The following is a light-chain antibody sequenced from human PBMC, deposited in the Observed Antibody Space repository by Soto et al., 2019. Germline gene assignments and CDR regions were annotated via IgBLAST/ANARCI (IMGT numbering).Light chain of an antibody. Sequence: ETVLTQSPGTLYFSPGERATLSCRASQSVSSYLAWYQQKPGQAPRLLIYDASNRATGIPARFSGSGSGTDFTLTITSLEPEDFAVYYCQHRSNWLAFGGGTKVDIK. CDR3: QHRSNWLA. CDR2: DAS. V-gene: IGKV3-11*01. J-gene: IGKJ4*01. CDR1: QSVSSY.